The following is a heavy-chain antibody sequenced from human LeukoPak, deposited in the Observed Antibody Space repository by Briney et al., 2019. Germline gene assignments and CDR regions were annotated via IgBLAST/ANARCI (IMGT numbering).Heavy chain of an antibody. CDR2: IYYSRST. CDR3: ARHAGYCSSTSCRHYYWYFDL. J-gene: IGHJ2*01. Sequence: PSETLSLTCTVSGGSISSSSYSWGWIRQPPGKGLEWIGSIYYSRSTYYNPSLKSRVTISVDTSKNQFSLKLSSVTAADTAVCYCARHAGYCSSTSCRHYYWYFDLWGRGTLVTVSS. D-gene: IGHD2-2*01. V-gene: IGHV4-39*01. CDR1: GGSISSSSYS.